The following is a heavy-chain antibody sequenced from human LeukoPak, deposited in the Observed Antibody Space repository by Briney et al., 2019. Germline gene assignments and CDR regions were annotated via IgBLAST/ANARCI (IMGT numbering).Heavy chain of an antibody. CDR1: GFTFIDYD. D-gene: IGHD6-19*01. CDR3: ARGGIQVSGIDEFDY. Sequence: GGSLRLSCAASGFTFIDYDMHWVRQVIGKGLEWVSAIGIRGDTHYSGSVKGRFTISRENAESSLYLQMNSLRAEDTAVYYCARGGIQVSGIDEFDYWGQGTLVTASS. J-gene: IGHJ4*02. V-gene: IGHV3-13*01. CDR2: IGIRGDT.